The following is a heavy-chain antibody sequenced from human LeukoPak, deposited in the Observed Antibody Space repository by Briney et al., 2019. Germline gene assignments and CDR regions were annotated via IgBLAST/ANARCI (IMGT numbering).Heavy chain of an antibody. CDR1: GYSFTSYW. CDR2: IYPGDSDT. V-gene: IGHV5-51*01. J-gene: IGHJ5*02. CDR3: ARHGVSGSYYKNWFDP. Sequence: GESLKISCQGSGYSFTSYWIGWVRQMPGKGLEWMGIIYPGDSDTRYSPSFQGQVTISADKSISPAYLQWSSLKASDTAMYYCARHGVSGSYYKNWFDPWGQGTLVTVSS. D-gene: IGHD3-10*01.